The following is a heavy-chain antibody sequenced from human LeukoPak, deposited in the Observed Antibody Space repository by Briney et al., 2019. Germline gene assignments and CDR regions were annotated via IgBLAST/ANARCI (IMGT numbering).Heavy chain of an antibody. CDR3: TTVPRTYYYDSSGERDAFDI. CDR1: GFTFSNAW. V-gene: IGHV3-15*07. D-gene: IGHD3-22*01. Sequence: GGSLRLSCAASGFTFSNAWMNWVRQAPGKGLEWVGRIKSKTDGGTTDYAAPVKGRFTISRDDSKNTLYLQMNSLKTEDTVVYYCTTVPRTYYYDSSGERDAFDIWGQGTMVTVSS. CDR2: IKSKTDGGTT. J-gene: IGHJ3*02.